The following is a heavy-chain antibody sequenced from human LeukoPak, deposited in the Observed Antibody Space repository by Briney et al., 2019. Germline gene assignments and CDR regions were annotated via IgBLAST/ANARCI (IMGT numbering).Heavy chain of an antibody. V-gene: IGHV3-21*01. CDR3: ARDFPLTGDYYFGAFDI. J-gene: IGHJ3*02. D-gene: IGHD4-17*01. CDR1: GFTFSSYS. CDR2: ISSSSSYI. Sequence: PGGSLRLSCAATGFTFSSYSMNWVRQAPGKGLEWVSSISSSSSYIYYADSVKGRFTISRDNAKNSLYLQMNSLGAEDTAVYYCARDFPLTGDYYFGAFDIWGQGTMVTVSS.